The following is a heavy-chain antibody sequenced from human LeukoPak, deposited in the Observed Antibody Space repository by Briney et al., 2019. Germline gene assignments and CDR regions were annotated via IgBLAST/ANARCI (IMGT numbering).Heavy chain of an antibody. Sequence: PSETLSLTCTVSGGSIRSYYWGWIRQPPGKGLEWIGSIYYSGSTYYNPSLKSRVTISVDTSKNQFSLKLSSVTAADTAVYYCARLTTGYGSSWYYYYYYMDVWGKGTTVTISS. D-gene: IGHD6-13*01. J-gene: IGHJ6*03. CDR1: GGSIRSYY. V-gene: IGHV4-39*01. CDR3: ARLTTGYGSSWYYYYYYMDV. CDR2: IYYSGST.